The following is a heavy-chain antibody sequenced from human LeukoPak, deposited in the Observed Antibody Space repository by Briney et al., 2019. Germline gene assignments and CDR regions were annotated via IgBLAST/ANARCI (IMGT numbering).Heavy chain of an antibody. V-gene: IGHV1-2*02. CDR1: GYTFTGYY. CDR3: AREQWVLRDFDL. Sequence: ASVKVSCKASGYTFTGYYMHWVRQAPGQGLEWMGWINPNNGDTNYAQKFQGRVTMTRDTSISTAYMELSRLRSDDTAVYYCAREQWVLRDFDLWGRGTLVTVSS. D-gene: IGHD1-26*01. J-gene: IGHJ2*01. CDR2: INPNNGDT.